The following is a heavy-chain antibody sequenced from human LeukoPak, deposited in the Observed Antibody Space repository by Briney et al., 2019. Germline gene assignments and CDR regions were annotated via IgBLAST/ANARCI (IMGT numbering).Heavy chain of an antibody. Sequence: GGSLRLSCAASGFTVSSKYMNWVRQAPGKGLEWVSVIFSGGSKNYADSVKGRFTISRDNSKNTLYLQMNSLRAEDTAVYYCVRGGDSSGYYYGDYWGQGTLVTVSS. J-gene: IGHJ4*02. CDR1: GFTVSSKY. V-gene: IGHV3-66*01. CDR3: VRGGDSSGYYYGDY. CDR2: IFSGGSK. D-gene: IGHD3-22*01.